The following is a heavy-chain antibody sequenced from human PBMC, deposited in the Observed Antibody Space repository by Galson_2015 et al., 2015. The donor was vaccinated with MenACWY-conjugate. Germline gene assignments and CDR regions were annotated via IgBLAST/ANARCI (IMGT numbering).Heavy chain of an antibody. CDR3: ARLPTWGSSFGYFDY. D-gene: IGHD7-27*01. CDR2: IRDTGSL. V-gene: IGHV4-59*08. J-gene: IGHJ4*02. CDR1: GASISSHH. Sequence: ETLSLTCTVSGASISSHHWSWFRQPPGKGLEWIAYIRDTGSLKDNPSLKSRVTMSADKSNNKFSLRLISVTAADTAVYYCARLPTWGSSFGYFDYWGQGILVAVSS.